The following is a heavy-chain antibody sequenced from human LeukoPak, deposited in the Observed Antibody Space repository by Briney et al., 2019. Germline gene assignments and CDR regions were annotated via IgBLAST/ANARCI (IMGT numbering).Heavy chain of an antibody. Sequence: GGSLRLSCAASGLTFNRYAMHWVRQASGKGLEWVAVISYDGSNKYYAGSVKGRFTISRDNSKNTLYLQMNSLRVEDTAVYFCARGGTEIYYYHYGMDVWGQGTTVTVSS. V-gene: IGHV3-30*04. J-gene: IGHJ6*02. CDR3: ARGGTEIYYYHYGMDV. CDR1: GLTFNRYA. CDR2: ISYDGSNK. D-gene: IGHD5-12*01.